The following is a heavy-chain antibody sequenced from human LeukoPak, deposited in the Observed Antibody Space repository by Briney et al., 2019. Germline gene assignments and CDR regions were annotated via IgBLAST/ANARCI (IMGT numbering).Heavy chain of an antibody. V-gene: IGHV3-23*01. Sequence: GGSLRLSCAASGFTFSSYGMSWVRQAPGKGLEWVSAISGSGGSTYYADSVKGRFTISRDNSKNTLYLQMNSLRAEDTALYYCAKDPLGYCSSTSCYKDYWGQGTLVTVSS. CDR1: GFTFSSYG. CDR3: AKDPLGYCSSTSCYKDY. D-gene: IGHD2-2*01. J-gene: IGHJ4*02. CDR2: ISGSGGST.